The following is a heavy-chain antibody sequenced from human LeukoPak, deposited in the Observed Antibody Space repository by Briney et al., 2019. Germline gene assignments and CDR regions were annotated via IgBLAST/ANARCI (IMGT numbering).Heavy chain of an antibody. CDR1: GLTFSSYA. CDR3: AKETATKGVPLFDY. CDR2: ISSSGYST. J-gene: IGHJ4*02. V-gene: IGHV3-23*01. Sequence: GGSLRLSCAPSGLTFSSYAMSWVPEAPGKVLEWVSGISSSGYSTYYADSVKGRFTISRDNSKNTLYLQMNSLRAEDTAVYYCAKETATKGVPLFDYWGQGTLVTVSS. D-gene: IGHD3-10*01.